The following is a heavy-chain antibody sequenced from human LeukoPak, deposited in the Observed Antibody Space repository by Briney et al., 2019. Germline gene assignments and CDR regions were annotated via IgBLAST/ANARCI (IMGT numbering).Heavy chain of an antibody. J-gene: IGHJ4*02. CDR1: GFTFSSYS. V-gene: IGHV3-7*05. Sequence: GGSLRLSCVASGFTFSSYSMNWVRQAPGKGLEWVANINQDGSEKYSVDSVKGRFTISRDNAKNSLYLQMNSLRAEDTAVYYCAREYYSDSSGSDYWGQGTLLTVSS. CDR3: AREYYSDSSGSDY. D-gene: IGHD3-22*01. CDR2: INQDGSEK.